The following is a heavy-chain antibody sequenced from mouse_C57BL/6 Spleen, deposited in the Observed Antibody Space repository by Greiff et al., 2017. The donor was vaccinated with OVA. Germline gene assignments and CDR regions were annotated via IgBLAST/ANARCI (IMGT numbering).Heavy chain of an antibody. CDR2: IYPGDGDT. Sequence: QVQLKESGPELVKPGASVKISCKASGYAFSSSWMNWVKQRPGKGLEWIGRIYPGDGDTNYNGKFKGKATLTADKSSSTAYMQLSSLTSEDSAVYFCARKGDGSSPDYFDYWGQGTTLTVSS. V-gene: IGHV1-82*01. J-gene: IGHJ2*01. CDR1: GYAFSSSW. D-gene: IGHD1-1*01. CDR3: ARKGDGSSPDYFDY.